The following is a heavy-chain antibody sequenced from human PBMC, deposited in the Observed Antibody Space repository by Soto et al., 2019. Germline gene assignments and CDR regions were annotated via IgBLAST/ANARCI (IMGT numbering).Heavy chain of an antibody. CDR2: IYSGGST. CDR3: ARDRMQWLALHYYYYYGMDV. V-gene: IGHV3-66*01. CDR1: GFTVSSNY. J-gene: IGHJ6*02. Sequence: PGGSLRLSCAASGFTVSSNYMSWVRQAPGKGLEWVSVIYSGGSTYYADSVKGRFTISRDNSKNTLYLQMNSLRAEDTAVYYCARDRMQWLALHYYYYYGMDVWGQGTTVTVSS. D-gene: IGHD6-19*01.